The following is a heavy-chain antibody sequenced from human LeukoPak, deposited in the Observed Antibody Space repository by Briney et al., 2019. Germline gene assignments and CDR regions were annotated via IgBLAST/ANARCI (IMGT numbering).Heavy chain of an antibody. CDR3: ARGPASGSNFAWFDP. V-gene: IGHV4-34*01. CDR1: GGSLSNYY. J-gene: IGHJ5*02. CDR2: INHSGST. Sequence: SEPLSLTCAVSGGSLSNYYWSWFRQPPGKGLEWIGEINHSGSTNYNPSLKSRVTISVDMSEDQFSLELSYVTAADTAVYYCARGPASGSNFAWFDPWGQGTLVTVSS. D-gene: IGHD3-10*01.